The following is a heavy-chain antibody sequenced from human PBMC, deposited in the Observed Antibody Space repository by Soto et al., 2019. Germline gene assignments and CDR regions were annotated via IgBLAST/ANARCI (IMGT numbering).Heavy chain of an antibody. CDR3: ARGSGYYYWDDY. Sequence: ASVKVSCKASGYTFTNSGISWVRQAPGQRLEWMGWINTDNGNTNYSQHLQGRVTITTDTSASTAYMELSSLRSEDTAVYYCARGSGYYYWDDYWGQGTLVTVSS. D-gene: IGHD3-22*01. V-gene: IGHV1-18*01. J-gene: IGHJ4*02. CDR1: GYTFTNSG. CDR2: INTDNGNT.